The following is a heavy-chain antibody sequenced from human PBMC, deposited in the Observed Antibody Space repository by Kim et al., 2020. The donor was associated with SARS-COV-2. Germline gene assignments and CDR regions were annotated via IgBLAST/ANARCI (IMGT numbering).Heavy chain of an antibody. CDR2: T. J-gene: IGHJ4*02. CDR3: ARDPPIGAAGG. D-gene: IGHD6-13*01. Sequence: TKYSQKFQGRVTITRDTSASTAYMELSSLRSEDTAVYYCARDPPIGAAGGWGQGTLVTVSS. V-gene: IGHV1-3*01.